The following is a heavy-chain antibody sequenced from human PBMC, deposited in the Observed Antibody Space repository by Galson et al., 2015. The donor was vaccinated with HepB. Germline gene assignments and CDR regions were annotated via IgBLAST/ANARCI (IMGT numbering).Heavy chain of an antibody. J-gene: IGHJ5*02. D-gene: IGHD2-15*01. CDR1: GFTVSSYS. CDR3: ARGHCSGANCYGFSDS. Sequence: SLRLSCAASGFTVSSYSMNWVRQAPGKGLELVSYIGRSGSPIYYADSVKGRFTISRDIAENSLFLQMNSLRDEDTAVYFCARGHCSGANCYGFSDSWGQGTLVTVSS. V-gene: IGHV3-48*02. CDR2: IGRSGSPI.